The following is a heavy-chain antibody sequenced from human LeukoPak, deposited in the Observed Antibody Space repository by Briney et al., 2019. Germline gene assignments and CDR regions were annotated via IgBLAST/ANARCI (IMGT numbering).Heavy chain of an antibody. J-gene: IGHJ6*02. Sequence: ASVKVSCKASGYTFTSYAMHWVRQAPGQRLEWMGWINAGNGNTKYSQKFQGRVTITADESTSTAYMELSSLRSEDTAVYYCASSFLGYCSGGSCYSNYYYYGMDVWGQGTTVTVSS. D-gene: IGHD2-15*01. CDR1: GYTFTSYA. CDR2: INAGNGNT. V-gene: IGHV1-3*01. CDR3: ASSFLGYCSGGSCYSNYYYYGMDV.